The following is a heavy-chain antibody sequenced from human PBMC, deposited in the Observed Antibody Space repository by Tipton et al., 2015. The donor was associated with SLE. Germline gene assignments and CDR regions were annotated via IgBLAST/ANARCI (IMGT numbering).Heavy chain of an antibody. J-gene: IGHJ4*02. CDR2: ISGGST. D-gene: IGHD2-15*01. V-gene: IGHV3-38-3*01. CDR1: GFTVSSNE. Sequence: GSLRLSCAASGFTVSSNEMSWVRQAPGKGLEWVSSISGGSTYYADSRKGRFTISRDNSKYTLHLQMNSLRAEDTAVYYCAKDRCSGGSCYYFDYWGQGTLVTVSS. CDR3: AKDRCSGGSCYYFDY.